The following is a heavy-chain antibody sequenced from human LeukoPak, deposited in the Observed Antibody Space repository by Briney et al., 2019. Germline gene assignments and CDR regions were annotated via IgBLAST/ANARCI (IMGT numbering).Heavy chain of an antibody. V-gene: IGHV3-21*01. D-gene: IGHD1-26*01. J-gene: IGHJ4*02. CDR2: ISSSSTYI. CDR1: GFTFSTYS. Sequence: GGSLRLSCAASGFTFSTYSMNWVRQAPGKGLEWVSSISSSSTYIYYTDSVKGRFTISRDNANNSLYLQMNSLRAEDTAVYYCARENRVGANPDYWGQGTLVTVSS. CDR3: ARENRVGANPDY.